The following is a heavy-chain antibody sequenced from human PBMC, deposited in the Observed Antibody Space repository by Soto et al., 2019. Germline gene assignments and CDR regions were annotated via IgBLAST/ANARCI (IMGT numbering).Heavy chain of an antibody. J-gene: IGHJ5*02. CDR2: INAGNGNT. V-gene: IGHV1-3*01. D-gene: IGHD3-9*01. Sequence: ASVKFSCKASGYTFTSYAMHWVRQAPGQRLEWMGWINAGNGNTKYSQKFQGRVTITRDTSASTAYMELSSLRSEDTAVYYCAREREDILTGYYRAGPNWFDPWGQGTLVTVSS. CDR1: GYTFTSYA. CDR3: AREREDILTGYYRAGPNWFDP.